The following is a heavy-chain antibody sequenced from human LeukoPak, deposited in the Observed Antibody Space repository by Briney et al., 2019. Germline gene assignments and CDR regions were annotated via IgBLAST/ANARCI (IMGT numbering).Heavy chain of an antibody. CDR3: ARHLRPYEYYFDY. J-gene: IGHJ4*02. CDR2: IIPIFGTA. Sequence: GASVKVSCKASGGTFSSYAISWVRQAPGQGLEWIGRIIPIFGTANYAQKFQGRVTITTDESTSTAYMELSSLRSEDTAVYYCARHLRPYEYYFDYWGQGTLVTVSS. V-gene: IGHV1-69*05. CDR1: GGTFSSYA. D-gene: IGHD2-8*01.